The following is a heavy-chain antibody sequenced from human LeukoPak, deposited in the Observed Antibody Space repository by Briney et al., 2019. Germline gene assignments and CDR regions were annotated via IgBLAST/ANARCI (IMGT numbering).Heavy chain of an antibody. CDR2: ISAYNGNT. D-gene: IGHD3-3*01. CDR3: ARDLSPIFGVVKRGIDY. Sequence: ASVKVSCKASGYTFTSYGISWVRQAPGQGLEWMGWISAYNGNTNYAQKLQGRVTMTTDTSTSTAYMELRSLRSDDTAVYYCARDLSPIFGVVKRGIDYWGQGTLVTVSS. J-gene: IGHJ4*02. CDR1: GYTFTSYG. V-gene: IGHV1-18*01.